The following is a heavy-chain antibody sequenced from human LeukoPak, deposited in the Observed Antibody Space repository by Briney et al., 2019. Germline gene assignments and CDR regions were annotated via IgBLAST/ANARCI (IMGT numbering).Heavy chain of an antibody. V-gene: IGHV4-4*02. CDR3: ARVRVVVVIVGMDV. CDR1: GGSIGNNNW. D-gene: IGHD3-22*01. J-gene: IGHJ6*02. CDR2: IYHSGST. Sequence: SGTLSLTCAVSGGSIGNNNWWSWVRQPPGKGLEWIGEIYHSGSTNYNPSLESRVTISVDKSKNQFSLKLNSVTAADTAVYYCARVRVVVVIVGMDVWGQGPTVTVSS.